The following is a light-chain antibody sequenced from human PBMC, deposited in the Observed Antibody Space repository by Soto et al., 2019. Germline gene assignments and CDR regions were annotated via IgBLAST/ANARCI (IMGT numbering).Light chain of an antibody. V-gene: IGLV2-14*01. J-gene: IGLJ1*01. CDR1: SRDVGAYNS. CDR3: SSYTSSSTPCV. CDR2: EVS. Sequence: QSALAQPVSVSGSPGQSITISCTGTSRDVGAYNSVSWYQQHPGKAPKLLIYEVSNRPSGVSNRFSGSKSGNTASLTISGLQAEDEADYYCSSYTSSSTPCVFGTGTKVTVL.